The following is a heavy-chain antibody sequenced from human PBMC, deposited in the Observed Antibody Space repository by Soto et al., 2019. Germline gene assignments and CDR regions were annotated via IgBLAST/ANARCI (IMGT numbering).Heavy chain of an antibody. D-gene: IGHD2-2*01. Sequence: ASVKLSCKASGYTFTSYGISSVRQAPGQGLEWMGWISAYNGNTNYAQKLQGRVTMTTDTSTSTAYMELRSLRSDDTAVYYCARFTPTSGTNLSYYYYGMDVWGQETTVTVSS. V-gene: IGHV1-18*01. CDR2: ISAYNGNT. J-gene: IGHJ6*02. CDR1: GYTFTSYG. CDR3: ARFTPTSGTNLSYYYYGMDV.